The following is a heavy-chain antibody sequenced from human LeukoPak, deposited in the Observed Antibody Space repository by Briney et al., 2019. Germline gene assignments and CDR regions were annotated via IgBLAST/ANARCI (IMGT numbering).Heavy chain of an antibody. CDR2: ISGTGGTT. CDR3: AKAHPGFDY. V-gene: IGHV3-23*01. Sequence: GGSLRLSCAASGFTFSTYDMNWVRQAPGKGLEWVSVISGTGGTTYYADSVKGRFTISRDNSKNTLFLQMNSLRADDTAVYYCAKAHPGFDYWGQGTLVTVSS. J-gene: IGHJ4*02. CDR1: GFTFSTYD.